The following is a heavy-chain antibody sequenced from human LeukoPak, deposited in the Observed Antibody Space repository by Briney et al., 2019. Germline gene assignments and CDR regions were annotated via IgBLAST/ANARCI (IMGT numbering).Heavy chain of an antibody. CDR1: GGSFNTYV. V-gene: IGHV1-69*04. CDR2: IIPILDVA. CDR3: TREGVYSPDPSSYHRYAFDI. D-gene: IGHD3-16*02. J-gene: IGHJ3*02. Sequence: ASVKVSCKAPGGSFNTYVITWVRQAPGQGLEWVGRIIPILDVANFAQKFQGRVTITADKSTNTAHMELSSLRSEDTAVYYCTREGVYSPDPSSYHRYAFDIWGQGTVVTVSS.